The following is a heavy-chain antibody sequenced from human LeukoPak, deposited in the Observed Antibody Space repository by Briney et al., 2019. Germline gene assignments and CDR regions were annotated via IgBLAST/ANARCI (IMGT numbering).Heavy chain of an antibody. CDR1: GFTFSSYA. Sequence: GGSLRLSCTASGFTFSSYAMSWVRQAPGKGLEWVSAISGSGGSTYYADSVKGRFTISRDNSKNTLYLQMNSLRAEDTAVYYCAKARDGYNYYYFDYWGQGTLVTVSS. CDR3: AKARDGYNYYYFDY. D-gene: IGHD5-24*01. V-gene: IGHV3-23*01. J-gene: IGHJ4*02. CDR2: ISGSGGST.